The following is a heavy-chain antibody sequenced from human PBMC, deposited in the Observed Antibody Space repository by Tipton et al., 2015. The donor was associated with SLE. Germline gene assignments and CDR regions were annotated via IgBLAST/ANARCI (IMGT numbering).Heavy chain of an antibody. CDR1: GGSISSHY. J-gene: IGHJ3*02. D-gene: IGHD3-3*01. CDR3: ARPSTYYDFWSGLDAFDI. Sequence: LRLSCTVSGGSISSHYWNWIRQPPGKGLEWIGYIYYSGSTNYNPSLKSRVTISVDTSKNQFSLKLSSVTAADTAVYYCARPSTYYDFWSGLDAFDIWGQGTMVTVSS. CDR2: IYYSGST. V-gene: IGHV4-59*08.